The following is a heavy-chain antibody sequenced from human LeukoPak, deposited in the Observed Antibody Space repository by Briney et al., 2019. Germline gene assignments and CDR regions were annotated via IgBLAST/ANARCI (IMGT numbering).Heavy chain of an antibody. CDR2: INPSGGST. CDR3: ARADLGLLRFGELFGYWFDP. CDR1: GYTFTSYY. V-gene: IGHV1-46*01. D-gene: IGHD3-10*01. J-gene: IGHJ5*02. Sequence: GASVKVSCKASGYTFTSYYMHWVRQAPGQGLEWMGIINPSGGSTSYAQKFQGRVTMTRDTSTSTVYMELSRLRSDDTAVYYCARADLGLLRFGELFGYWFDPWGQGTLVTVSS.